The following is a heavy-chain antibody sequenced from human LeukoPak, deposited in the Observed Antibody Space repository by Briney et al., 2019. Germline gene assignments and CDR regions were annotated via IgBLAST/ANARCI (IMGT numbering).Heavy chain of an antibody. D-gene: IGHD3-3*01. J-gene: IGHJ4*02. CDR3: AGESKDDFWSGYNDY. CDR2: IYTSGST. Sequence: SETLSLTCTVSGGSISSYYWSWIRQPAGKGLEWIGRIYTSGSTNYNPSLKSRVTMPVDTSKNQFSLKLSSVTAADTAVYYCAGESKDDFWSGYNDYWGQGTLVTVSS. CDR1: GGSISSYY. V-gene: IGHV4-4*07.